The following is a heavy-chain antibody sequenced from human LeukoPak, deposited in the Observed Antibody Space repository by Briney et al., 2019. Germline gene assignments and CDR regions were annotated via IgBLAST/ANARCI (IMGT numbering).Heavy chain of an antibody. CDR1: GFTFIDYY. Sequence: PGGSLRLSCAASGFTFIDYYMTWIRQAPGKGLEWLSYISSTTGRIIYYADSVKGRFTISRDNTKNSLFLQMVSLRVEDTAVYYCARYYSDAFDVWGQGIVVTVSS. J-gene: IGHJ3*01. CDR3: ARYYSDAFDV. CDR2: ISSTTGRII. V-gene: IGHV3-11*04. D-gene: IGHD3-10*01.